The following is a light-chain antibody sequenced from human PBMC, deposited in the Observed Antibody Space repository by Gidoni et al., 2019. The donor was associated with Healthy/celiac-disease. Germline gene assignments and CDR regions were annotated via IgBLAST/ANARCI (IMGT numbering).Light chain of an antibody. CDR1: NSGDNY. CDR3: QAWDSSTVV. J-gene: IGLJ2*01. Sequence: SHELTQPPSVSVSPGQTASITCSGDNSGDNYAFCDQQKPGQSPVLVIYQDSKRPSGIPERFSGSNSGNTATLTISGTQAMDEADYYCQAWDSSTVVFGGGTKLTVL. V-gene: IGLV3-1*01. CDR2: QDS.